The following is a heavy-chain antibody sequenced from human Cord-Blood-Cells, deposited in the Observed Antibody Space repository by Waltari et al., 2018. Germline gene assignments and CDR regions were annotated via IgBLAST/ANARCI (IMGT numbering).Heavy chain of an antibody. V-gene: IGHV1-69*12. CDR3: ARGQGRDFWSGYDAFDI. Sequence: QVQLVQSGAEVKKPGSSVKVSCKASGGTFSSYAISWVRQAPGQGLEWMGGIIPIFGTANYAQKFQGRVAITADESTSTAYMELSSLRSEDTAVYYCARGQGRDFWSGYDAFDIWGQGTMVTVSS. CDR1: GGTFSSYA. CDR2: IIPIFGTA. D-gene: IGHD3-3*01. J-gene: IGHJ3*02.